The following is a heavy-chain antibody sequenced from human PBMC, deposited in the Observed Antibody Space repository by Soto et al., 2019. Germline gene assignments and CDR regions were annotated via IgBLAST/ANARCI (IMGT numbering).Heavy chain of an antibody. Sequence: QVHLVESGGGVVQPGRSLRLSCAASGFTFSSYGMHWVRQAPGKGLEWVASISYDGGNKYYADSVKGGFTISRDNSKNPLYLQMNSLRDEDTAVYYCGRGRVLSCFGSGPDVWGEGTTVTVSS. V-gene: IGHV3-30*03. CDR2: ISYDGGNK. CDR1: GFTFSSYG. D-gene: IGHD3-10*01. J-gene: IGHJ6*04. CDR3: GRGRVLSCFGSGPDV.